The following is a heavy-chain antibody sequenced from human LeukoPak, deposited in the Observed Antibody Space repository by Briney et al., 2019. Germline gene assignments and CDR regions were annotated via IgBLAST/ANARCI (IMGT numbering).Heavy chain of an antibody. V-gene: IGHV4-61*02. Sequence: SETLSLTCTVSGGSISSGSYYWSWIRQPAGKGLEWIGRIYTSGSTNYNPSLKSRVTISVDTSKNQFSLKLSSVTAADTAVYYCARDMRPSYYYDSSGYLDAFDIWGQGTMVTVSS. CDR2: IYTSGST. J-gene: IGHJ3*02. CDR3: ARDMRPSYYYDSSGYLDAFDI. D-gene: IGHD3-22*01. CDR1: GGSISSGSYY.